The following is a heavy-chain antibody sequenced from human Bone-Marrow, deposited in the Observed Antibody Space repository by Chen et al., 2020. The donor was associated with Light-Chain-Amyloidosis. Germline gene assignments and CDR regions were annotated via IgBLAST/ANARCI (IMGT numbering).Heavy chain of an antibody. V-gene: IGHV3-30*02. CDR2: IRYDGSNK. Sequence: QVQLVESGGGVVQPGGSLRLSCAASGFTFSSYAIHWVRQAPGKGLGWVAFIRYDGSNKYYADSVKGRFTISRDNSKNTLYLQMNSLRAEDTALYYCAKGHDYGDYGEYYFDYWGQGTLVTVSS. J-gene: IGHJ4*02. D-gene: IGHD4-17*01. CDR1: GFTFSSYA. CDR3: AKGHDYGDYGEYYFDY.